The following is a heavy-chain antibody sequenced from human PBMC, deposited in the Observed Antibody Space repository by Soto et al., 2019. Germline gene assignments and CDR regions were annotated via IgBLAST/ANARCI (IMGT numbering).Heavy chain of an antibody. D-gene: IGHD4-17*01. CDR2: IKSKTAGGTT. J-gene: IGHJ4*02. V-gene: IGHV3-15*01. CDR3: TSLYYGH. Sequence: GESLRLSCAASEFTFTNAWMSWVRQAPGKGLEWVGRIKSKTAGGTTDYAAPVQGRFTISRDESRNTLYLQMNSLKTEDTAVYYCTSLYYGHWGQGTLVTVSS. CDR1: EFTFTNAW.